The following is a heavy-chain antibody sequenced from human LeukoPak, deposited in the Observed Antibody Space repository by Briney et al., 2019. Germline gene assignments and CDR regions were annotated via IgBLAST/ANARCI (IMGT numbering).Heavy chain of an antibody. Sequence: NPSETLSLTCSVSGGSLSGFYWSWLRQPAGKGLEWIGRISASGNTNYNPSLKSRVAMSTDTSRNQFSLKLNSVTAADTAVHYCTRGPSGYYGFDPWGQGTLVTVSS. CDR3: TRGPSGYYGFDP. CDR2: ISASGNT. J-gene: IGHJ5*02. CDR1: GGSLSGFY. D-gene: IGHD3-9*01. V-gene: IGHV4-4*07.